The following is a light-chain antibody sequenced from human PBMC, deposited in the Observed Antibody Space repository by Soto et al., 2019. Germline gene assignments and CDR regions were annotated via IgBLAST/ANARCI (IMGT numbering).Light chain of an antibody. V-gene: IGLV1-47*01. J-gene: IGLJ3*02. Sequence: QSVLTHPPSASGTPGQRVTISCSGSSSNIGSNYVYWYQQLPGTAPNLLIYRNNQRPSGVPDRFSGSKSGTSASLAISGLRSEDEADYYCAAWDDSLSVWVFGGGTKLTVL. CDR3: AAWDDSLSVWV. CDR1: SSNIGSNY. CDR2: RNN.